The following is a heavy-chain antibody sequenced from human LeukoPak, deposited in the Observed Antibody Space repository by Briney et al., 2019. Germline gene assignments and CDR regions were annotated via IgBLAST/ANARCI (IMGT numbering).Heavy chain of an antibody. D-gene: IGHD3-22*01. CDR1: GFTFSNYG. CDR2: ISGSGAST. Sequence: GGSLRLSCAASGFTFSNYGMSWVRQAPGKGLEWVSAISGSGASTYYADSVKGRFSISRDNSKNTLYLQMNSLRAEDTAVYYCAKDSSGSGYPTWGQGTLVTVST. J-gene: IGHJ5*02. CDR3: AKDSSGSGYPT. V-gene: IGHV3-23*01.